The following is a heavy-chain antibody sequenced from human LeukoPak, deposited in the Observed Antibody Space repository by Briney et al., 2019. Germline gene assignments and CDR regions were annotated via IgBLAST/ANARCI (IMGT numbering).Heavy chain of an antibody. CDR2: ISAYNGNT. D-gene: IGHD3-10*01. CDR3: ARDLEDGSGSYCFDY. CDR1: GYTFTSYG. V-gene: IGHV1-18*01. J-gene: IGHJ4*02. Sequence: ASVKVSCKASGYTFTSYGISWVRQAPGQGLEWMGWISAYNGNTDYAQKLQGRVTMTTDTSTSTAYMELSSLRSEDTAVYYCARDLEDGSGSYCFDYWGQGTLVTVSS.